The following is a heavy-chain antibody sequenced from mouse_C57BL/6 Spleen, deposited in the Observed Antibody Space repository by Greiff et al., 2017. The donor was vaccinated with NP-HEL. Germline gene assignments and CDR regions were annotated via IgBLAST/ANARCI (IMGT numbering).Heavy chain of an antibody. CDR3: ARDYYGSATGDFDY. CDR1: GYTFTSYW. CDR2: IYPSDSET. J-gene: IGHJ2*01. V-gene: IGHV1-61*01. Sequence: VQLQQPGAELVRPGSSVKLSCKASGYTFTSYWMDWVKQRPGQGLEWIGNIYPSDSETHYNQKFKDKATLTVDKSSSTAYMQLSSLTSEDSAVYYCARDYYGSATGDFDYWGQGTTLTVSS. D-gene: IGHD1-1*01.